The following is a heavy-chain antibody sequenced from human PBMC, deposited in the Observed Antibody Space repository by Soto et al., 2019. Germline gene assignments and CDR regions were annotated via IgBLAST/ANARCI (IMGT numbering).Heavy chain of an antibody. CDR3: ARPAYYDFWSGYSQQYGMDV. Sequence: SETLSLTCTVSGGSISSSSYYWGWIRQPPGKGLEWIGSIYYSGSTYYNPSLKSRVTISVDTSKNQFSLKLSSVTAADTAVYYCARPAYYDFWSGYSQQYGMDVWGQGTTVTVSS. D-gene: IGHD3-3*01. CDR2: IYYSGST. V-gene: IGHV4-39*01. CDR1: GGSISSSSYY. J-gene: IGHJ6*02.